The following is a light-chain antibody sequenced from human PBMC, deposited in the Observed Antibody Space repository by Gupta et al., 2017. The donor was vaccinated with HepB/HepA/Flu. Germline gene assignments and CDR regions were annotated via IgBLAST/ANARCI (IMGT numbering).Light chain of an antibody. CDR2: EAS. Sequence: DIQMTQSPSTLSTSVGGRVTITCRASQSISNWLAWYQQKPGKAPKLLVSEASTLETGVPSRFSGSGSGTEFTLTISRLQPDDFATYYCQQYNSYSQSFGQGTKVEIK. V-gene: IGKV1-5*03. CDR1: QSISNW. CDR3: QQYNSYSQS. J-gene: IGKJ1*01.